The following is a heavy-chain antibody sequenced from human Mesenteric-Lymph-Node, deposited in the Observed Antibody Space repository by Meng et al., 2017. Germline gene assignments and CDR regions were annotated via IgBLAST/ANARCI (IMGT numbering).Heavy chain of an antibody. D-gene: IGHD3-22*01. Sequence: GESLKISCAASGFTFRSNAMSWVRQAPGKGLEWVSAIRGNGGSTYYADSVKGRFTISRDNSKDTLYLQMNSLRAEDTAVDYCAKDYYDSSGYYYDALDIWGQGKMVTVSS. J-gene: IGHJ3*02. CDR1: GFTFRSNA. V-gene: IGHV3-23*01. CDR2: IRGNGGST. CDR3: AKDYYDSSGYYYDALDI.